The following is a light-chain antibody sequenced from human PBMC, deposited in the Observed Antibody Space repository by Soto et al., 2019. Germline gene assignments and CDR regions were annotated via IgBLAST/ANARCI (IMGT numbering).Light chain of an antibody. CDR3: CSRASSITYV. J-gene: IGLJ1*01. Sequence: QSALTQPASVSGSPGQSITISCTGTSSDIGGHNYVSWYQQHPGEAPKLMIYEVSNRPSGVSNRFSGSKSGSTASLTISGLQADDEADYYCCSRASSITYVFGSGTKLTVL. CDR2: EVS. CDR1: SSDIGGHNY. V-gene: IGLV2-14*01.